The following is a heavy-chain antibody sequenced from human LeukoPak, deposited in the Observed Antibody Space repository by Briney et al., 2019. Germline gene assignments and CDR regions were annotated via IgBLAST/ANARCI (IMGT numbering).Heavy chain of an antibody. Sequence: PSETLSLTCTVSGGSISSFYWSWIRQPPGKGLEWIGYIYYSGSTNYTPSLKSRVTISVDTSKNQFSLKLSSVTAADTAVYYCARQGGGYSFDYWGQGALVTVSS. CDR1: GGSISSFY. J-gene: IGHJ4*02. V-gene: IGHV4-59*08. D-gene: IGHD2-21*01. CDR2: IYYSGST. CDR3: ARQGGGYSFDY.